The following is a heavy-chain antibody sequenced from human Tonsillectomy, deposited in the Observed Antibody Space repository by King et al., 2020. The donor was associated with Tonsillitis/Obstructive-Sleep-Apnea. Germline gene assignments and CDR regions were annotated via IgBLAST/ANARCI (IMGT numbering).Heavy chain of an antibody. V-gene: IGHV1-18*01. Sequence: GQLVQSGAEVKKPGASVKVSCKASGYTFTSYGISWVRQAPGQGLEWMGWISAYNGNTNYAQKLQGRVTMTTDTSTSTAYMELRSLRSDDTAVYYCARASHIVVVPAATENWFDPWGQGTLVTVSS. CDR1: GYTFTSYG. CDR2: ISAYNGNT. CDR3: ARASHIVVVPAATENWFDP. D-gene: IGHD2-2*01. J-gene: IGHJ5*02.